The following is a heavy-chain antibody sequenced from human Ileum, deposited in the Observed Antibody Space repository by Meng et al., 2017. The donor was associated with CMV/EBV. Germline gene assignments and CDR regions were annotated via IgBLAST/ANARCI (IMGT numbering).Heavy chain of an antibody. CDR2: ALYSGNT. CDR3: ARDRESSSSAGDAFDI. CDR1: GGSVSTYSYF. D-gene: IGHD2-2*01. Sequence: LQESGPGLLKPSAPLYITCTVSGGSVSTYSYFWGWIRQPPGKGLEWIGTALYSGNTYYNPSLKSRVAVSLDTSNNHFSLTLNSVTAADTAVYYCARDRESSSSAGDAFDIWGQGRLVTVSS. J-gene: IGHJ3*02. V-gene: IGHV4-39*02.